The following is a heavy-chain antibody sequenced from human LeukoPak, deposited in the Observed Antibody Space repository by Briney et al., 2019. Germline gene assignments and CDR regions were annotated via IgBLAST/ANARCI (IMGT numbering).Heavy chain of an antibody. J-gene: IGHJ4*02. D-gene: IGHD2-21*01. CDR1: GFTFSSYS. Sequence: GGSLRLSCAASGFTFSSYSMNWVRQAPGKGLEWVSSISSSSSYIYYADSVKGRFTISRDNAKNSLYLQMNSLRAEDTAVYYCAKVCLGGGDCRLDYWGQGTLVTVSS. CDR2: ISSSSSYI. V-gene: IGHV3-21*01. CDR3: AKVCLGGGDCRLDY.